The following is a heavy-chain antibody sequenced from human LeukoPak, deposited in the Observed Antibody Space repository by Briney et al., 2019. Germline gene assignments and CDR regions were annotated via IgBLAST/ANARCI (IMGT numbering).Heavy chain of an antibody. CDR1: GGSISSFY. CDR2: IYYSGST. CDR3: ARDRGYSRSSAYYYGMDV. J-gene: IGHJ6*02. V-gene: IGHV4-59*01. D-gene: IGHD6-6*01. Sequence: SETLSLTCTVSGGSISSFYWSWIRQPPGKGLEWVGYIYYSGSTNYNPSLKSRVTISVDTSKNQFSLKLTSVTAADTAVYYCARDRGYSRSSAYYYGMDVWGQGTTVTASS.